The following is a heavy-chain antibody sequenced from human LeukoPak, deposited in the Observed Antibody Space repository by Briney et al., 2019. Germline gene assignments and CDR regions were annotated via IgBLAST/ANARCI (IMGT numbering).Heavy chain of an antibody. J-gene: IGHJ4*02. CDR3: AKDREYTGSYYLYFDY. D-gene: IGHD1-26*01. CDR2: ISSSGSTI. Sequence: PGGSLRLSCAASGFTFSDYYMSWIRQAPGKGLEWVSYISSSGSTIYYADSVKGRFTISRDNAKNSLYLQMNSLRAEDTAVYYCAKDREYTGSYYLYFDYWGQGTLVTVSS. V-gene: IGHV3-11*01. CDR1: GFTFSDYY.